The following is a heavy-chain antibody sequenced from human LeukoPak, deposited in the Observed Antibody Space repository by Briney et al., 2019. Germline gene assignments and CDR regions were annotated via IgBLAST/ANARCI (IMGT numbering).Heavy chain of an antibody. V-gene: IGHV3-23*01. J-gene: IGHJ3*02. D-gene: IGHD6-19*01. CDR1: GFTFSSYA. CDR3: ASTSDALAGPSNAFDI. Sequence: GGSLRLSCAASGFTFSSYAMSWVRQAPGKGLEWVSAISGSGGSTYYADSVKGRFTISRDNSKNTLYLQMNSLRAEDTAVYYCASTSDALAGPSNAFDIWGQGTMVTVSS. CDR2: ISGSGGST.